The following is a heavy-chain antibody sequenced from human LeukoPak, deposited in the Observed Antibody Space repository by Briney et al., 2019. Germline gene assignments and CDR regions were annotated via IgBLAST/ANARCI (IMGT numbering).Heavy chain of an antibody. CDR2: ISSGSGII. Sequence: GGSLRLSCVDSEFTFSGYSMNWVRQAPGKGLEWVAYISSGSGIIYYADSVKGRFTVSRDNAKNSLYLQMSSLRAEDTAVYYCARRGTAPYYYMDVWSKGTAVTVSS. J-gene: IGHJ6*03. CDR1: EFTFSGYS. V-gene: IGHV3-48*01. CDR3: ARRGTAPYYYMDV.